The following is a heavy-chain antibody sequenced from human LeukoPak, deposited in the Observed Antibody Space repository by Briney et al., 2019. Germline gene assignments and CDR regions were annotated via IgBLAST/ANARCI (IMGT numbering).Heavy chain of an antibody. CDR2: IIPNFGTA. CDR1: GGTFSRYA. J-gene: IGHJ5*02. CDR3: ARESYYDSSGYYYVPLDP. Sequence: SVKVSCKASGGTFSRYAISWVRQAPGQGLEWMGGIIPNFGTANYAQKFQGRVTITADESTSTAYMELSSLRSEDTAVYYCARESYYDSSGYYYVPLDPWGQGTLVTVSS. D-gene: IGHD3-22*01. V-gene: IGHV1-69*13.